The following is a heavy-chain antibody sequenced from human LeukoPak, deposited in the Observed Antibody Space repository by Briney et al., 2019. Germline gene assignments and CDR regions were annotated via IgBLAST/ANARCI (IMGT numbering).Heavy chain of an antibody. CDR3: ARGYCSSTSCHLSS. V-gene: IGHV3-74*01. Sequence: GGSLRLSCAASGFTFSSYWMHWVRQAPGKGLVWVSRINSDGSSTSYADSVKGRFAISRDNAKNTLYLQMNSLRADDTAVYYCARGYCSSTSCHLSSWGQGTLVTVSS. CDR1: GFTFSSYW. J-gene: IGHJ4*02. CDR2: INSDGSST. D-gene: IGHD2-2*01.